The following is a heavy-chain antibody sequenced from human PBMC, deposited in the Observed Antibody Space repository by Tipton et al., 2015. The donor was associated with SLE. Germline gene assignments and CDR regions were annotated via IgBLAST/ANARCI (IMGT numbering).Heavy chain of an antibody. CDR3: SRSESDIWDF. Sequence: TLSLTCTVSGGSINNYYWNWIRQSPSRGLEWLGRTYFRAKRFYDYAPSLKGRMTIKTDTSRNQLSLQLNSLSPDDTALYYCSRSESDIWDFWGQGSLVTVSS. D-gene: IGHD3-16*01. CDR1: GGSINNYY. J-gene: IGHJ4*02. V-gene: IGHV6-1*01. CDR2: TYFRAKRFY.